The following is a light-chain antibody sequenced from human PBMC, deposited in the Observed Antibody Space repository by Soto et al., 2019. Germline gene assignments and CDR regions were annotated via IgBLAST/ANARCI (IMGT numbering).Light chain of an antibody. Sequence: EIVLTQSPGTLSLSPGERATLSCRASQSVSSSYLAWYQQKPGQAPRLLIYGASSRATGIPDRFSGSGSGTYFTLTIRRLEPEDFAVYYCQQYGSSPLTFGGGTKVEIK. J-gene: IGKJ4*01. V-gene: IGKV3-20*01. CDR3: QQYGSSPLT. CDR2: GAS. CDR1: QSVSSSY.